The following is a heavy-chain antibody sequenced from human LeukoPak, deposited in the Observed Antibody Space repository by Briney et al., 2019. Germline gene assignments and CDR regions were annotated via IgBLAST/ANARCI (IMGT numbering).Heavy chain of an antibody. D-gene: IGHD6-13*01. CDR3: ARDSVYSSSWSHYYYMDV. CDR2: IYYSGST. V-gene: IGHV4-59*01. J-gene: IGHJ6*03. Sequence: PETLSLTCTVSGGSISSYYWSWIRQPPGKGLEWIGYIYYSGSTNYNPSLKSRVTISVDTSKNQFSLKLSSVTAADTAVYYCARDSVYSSSWSHYYYMDVWGKGTTVTVSS. CDR1: GGSISSYY.